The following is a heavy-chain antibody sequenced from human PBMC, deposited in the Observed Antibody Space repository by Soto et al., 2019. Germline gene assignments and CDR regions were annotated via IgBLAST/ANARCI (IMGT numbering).Heavy chain of an antibody. CDR3: ARGTPRITIFGVTNWFDP. J-gene: IGHJ5*02. CDR2: IYYSGST. Sequence: SETLSLTCTVSGGSISSSSYYWGWIRQPPGKGLEWIGSIYYSGSTYYNPSLKSRVTISVDTSKKQFSLKLSSVTAADTAVYYCARGTPRITIFGVTNWFDPWGQGTLVTVSS. CDR1: GGSISSSSYY. D-gene: IGHD3-3*01. V-gene: IGHV4-39*01.